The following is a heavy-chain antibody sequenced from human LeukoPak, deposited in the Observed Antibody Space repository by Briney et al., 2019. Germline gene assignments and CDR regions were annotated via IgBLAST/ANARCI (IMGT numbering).Heavy chain of an antibody. D-gene: IGHD6-13*01. V-gene: IGHV4-61*01. Sequence: PSETLSLTCTVSGGSVSSGSYYWSWIRQPPGKGLEWIGYIYYSGSTNHNPSLKSRVTISVDTSKNQFSLKLSSVTAADTAVYYCARDVGSSWRGDAFDIWGQGTMVTVSS. CDR3: ARDVGSSWRGDAFDI. CDR1: GGSVSSGSYY. CDR2: IYYSGST. J-gene: IGHJ3*02.